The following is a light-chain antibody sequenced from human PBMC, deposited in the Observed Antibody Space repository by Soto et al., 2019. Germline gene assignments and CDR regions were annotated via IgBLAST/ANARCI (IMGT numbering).Light chain of an antibody. V-gene: IGKV1-27*01. CDR1: QDIGKF. CDR2: AAS. Sequence: DIQMTQSPSSLSASVGDRVTITCRASQDIGKFLAWYHQKGGKVPKLLIYAASTLQSGVPSRFSGSGSGTDFTLTISSLQPEDVATYYCQKYNSAPWTFGQGTEVEIK. J-gene: IGKJ1*01. CDR3: QKYNSAPWT.